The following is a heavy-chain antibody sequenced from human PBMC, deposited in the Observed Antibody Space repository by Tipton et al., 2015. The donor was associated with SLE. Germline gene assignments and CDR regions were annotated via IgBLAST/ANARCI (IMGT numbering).Heavy chain of an antibody. CDR1: GGSFSGYY. V-gene: IGHV4-34*01. D-gene: IGHD1-26*01. CDR3: ARPRGAGWFDAFDI. Sequence: LRLSCAVYGGSFSGYYWSWIRQPPGKGLEWIGEINHSGSTNYNPSLKSRVTISVDTSKNQFSLKLSSVTAADTAVYYCARPRGAGWFDAFDIWGQGTMVTVSS. J-gene: IGHJ3*02. CDR2: INHSGST.